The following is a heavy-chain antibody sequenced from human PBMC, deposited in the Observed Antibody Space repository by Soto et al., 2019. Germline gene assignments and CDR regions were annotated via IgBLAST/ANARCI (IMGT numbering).Heavy chain of an antibody. Sequence: QVQLVQSGAEVKKPGSSVKVSCKASGGTFSSYAISWVRQAPGQGLEWMGGIIPIFGTANYAQKFQGRVTITADESTSTAYMELSSLRSEDTAVYYCARACCDGAVTILNWFDPWGQGTLVTVSS. CDR3: ARACCDGAVTILNWFDP. D-gene: IGHD3-3*01. CDR1: GGTFSSYA. CDR2: IIPIFGTA. V-gene: IGHV1-69*12. J-gene: IGHJ5*02.